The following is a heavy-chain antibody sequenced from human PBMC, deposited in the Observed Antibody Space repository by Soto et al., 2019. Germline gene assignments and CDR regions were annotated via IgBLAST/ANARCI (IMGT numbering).Heavy chain of an antibody. Sequence: GGSLRLSCAASGFTFSSCAMTWVRQAPGKGLEWVSAISGSGDSTYYADSVKGRFTIPRDNSKNTLYLQMNSLRAEDTAVYYCAKGDVPAAIGWCDPWGQGTLVTSPQ. CDR1: GFTFSSCA. V-gene: IGHV3-23*01. J-gene: IGHJ5*02. CDR2: ISGSGDST. D-gene: IGHD2-2*01. CDR3: AKGDVPAAIGWCDP.